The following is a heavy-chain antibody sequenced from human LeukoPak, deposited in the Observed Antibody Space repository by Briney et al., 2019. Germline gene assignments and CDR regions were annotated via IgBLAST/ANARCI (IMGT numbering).Heavy chain of an antibody. D-gene: IGHD3-10*01. CDR1: GGSISTYY. V-gene: IGHV4-4*07. Sequence: PSETLSLTCTVSGGSISTYYWSWIRQPAGKGLEWIGRVFTSGSTDYNPSLESRVTMSVDMSKNQFSLKLTSVTAADTAVYYCARESPTVYRSYRYFDYWGQGTLVTVSS. J-gene: IGHJ4*02. CDR3: ARESPTVYRSYRYFDY. CDR2: VFTSGST.